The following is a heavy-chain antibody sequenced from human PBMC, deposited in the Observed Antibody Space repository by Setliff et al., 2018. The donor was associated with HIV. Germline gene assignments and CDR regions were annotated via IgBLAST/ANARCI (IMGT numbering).Heavy chain of an antibody. CDR3: ARLDSSIFGTIKPLHHFDY. V-gene: IGHV4-61*02. CDR1: GASLNSGSYF. J-gene: IGHJ4*01. D-gene: IGHD3-3*01. CDR2: IYTSGDT. Sequence: PSETLSLTCTVSGASLNSGSYFWSWVRQPAGKGLEWIGRIYTSGDTNYNPSLNSRVTMPVDTSKNQFSLNLNSVTAADTAMYYCARLDSSIFGTIKPLHHFDYWGQGLMVTVSS.